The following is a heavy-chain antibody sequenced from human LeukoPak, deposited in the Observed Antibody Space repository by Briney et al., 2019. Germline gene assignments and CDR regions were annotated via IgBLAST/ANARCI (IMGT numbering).Heavy chain of an antibody. CDR1: GGSISSSSYY. J-gene: IGHJ4*02. D-gene: IGHD4-11*01. CDR3: ARRDYSNYSWVY. CDR2: IYYSGST. V-gene: IGHV4-61*05. Sequence: PSETLSLTCTVSGGSISSSSYYWGWIRQSPGKGLEWIAYIYYSGSTNYNPSLKSRVTISVDTSKNQFSLKLTSVTAADTAVYYCARRDYSNYSWVYWGQGILVTVSS.